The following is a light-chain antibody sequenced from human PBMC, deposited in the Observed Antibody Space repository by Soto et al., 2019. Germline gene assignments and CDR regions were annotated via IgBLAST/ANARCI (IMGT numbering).Light chain of an antibody. J-gene: IGKJ1*01. CDR2: GTS. CDR3: QQYYSSPCT. Sequence: EIVLTQSPSPLSLSPGERATLSCRASQSVSSSFFAWYQQKSGQPPSLLFYGTSSRDTGIPGRFSGSGSGTDFTLTISTLEPEDFAVYYCQQYYSSPCTFGQGTKVEI. V-gene: IGKV3-20*01. CDR1: QSVSSSF.